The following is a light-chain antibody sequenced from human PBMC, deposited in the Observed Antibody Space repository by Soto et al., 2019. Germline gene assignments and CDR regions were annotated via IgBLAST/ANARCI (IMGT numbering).Light chain of an antibody. CDR3: QKYNSAPLT. CDR2: DAS. CDR1: LSVFSY. J-gene: IGKJ1*01. Sequence: DIVLTQSPAALYLSPGERATLSCRASLSVFSYLAWYQQKPGQAPRPLIYDASNRATGIPPRFSGSGSGTDFTLTISSLQPEDVATYYCQKYNSAPLTFGQGTKVDIK. V-gene: IGKV3-11*01.